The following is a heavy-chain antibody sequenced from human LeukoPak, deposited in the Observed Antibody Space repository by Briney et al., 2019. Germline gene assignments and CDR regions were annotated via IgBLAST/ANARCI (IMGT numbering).Heavy chain of an antibody. Sequence: PSQTLSLTCAVSGGSISSGGYSWSWIRHPPGKGLEWIGYIYHSGSTYYNPSLKSRVTISVDRSKTQFSLKLSSVAAADTAVYYCARRSPYYYGMDVWGQGTTVTVSS. J-gene: IGHJ6*02. D-gene: IGHD1-26*01. CDR2: IYHSGST. CDR1: GGSISSGGYS. V-gene: IGHV4-30-2*01. CDR3: ARRSPYYYGMDV.